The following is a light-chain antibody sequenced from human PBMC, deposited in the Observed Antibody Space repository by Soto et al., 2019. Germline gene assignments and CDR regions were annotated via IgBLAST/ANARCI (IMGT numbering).Light chain of an antibody. Sequence: EIVLTQSPGTLALSPGERVTLSCRASESVRYSYLAWYQQKRGQAPRLLLFGAASRATGIPDRFSGSGSGAHFTLAICRLEPEDFAVYYCHQYGSSPGTFGQGTKLEIK. CDR3: HQYGSSPGT. CDR2: GAA. J-gene: IGKJ2*02. V-gene: IGKV3-20*01. CDR1: ESVRYSY.